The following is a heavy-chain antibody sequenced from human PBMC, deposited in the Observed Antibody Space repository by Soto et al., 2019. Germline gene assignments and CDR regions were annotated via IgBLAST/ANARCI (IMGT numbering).Heavy chain of an antibody. V-gene: IGHV3-23*01. CDR3: AKDSVAWFGELNNWFDP. CDR1: GFTFSSYA. J-gene: IGHJ5*02. Sequence: PGGSLRLSCAASGFTFSSYAMSWVRQAPGKGLEWVSAISGSGGSTYYADSVKGRFTISRDNSKNTLYLQMNSLRAEDTAVYYCAKDSVAWFGELNNWFDPWGQGTLVTVSS. D-gene: IGHD3-10*01. CDR2: ISGSGGST.